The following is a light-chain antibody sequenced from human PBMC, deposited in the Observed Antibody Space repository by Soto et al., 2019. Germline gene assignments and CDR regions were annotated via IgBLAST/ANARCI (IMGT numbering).Light chain of an antibody. J-gene: IGKJ4*01. CDR1: QPVSSW. Sequence: DIQMTQSPSSVSASVGDRVTITCRASQPVSSWLAWYQQKPGEAPKLLIYALSSLQTGVPSRFSGSGSGTDFTLTISGLQPDDFASYYCQEANSLTFGGGTKVEIK. CDR2: ALS. CDR3: QEANSLT. V-gene: IGKV1-12*02.